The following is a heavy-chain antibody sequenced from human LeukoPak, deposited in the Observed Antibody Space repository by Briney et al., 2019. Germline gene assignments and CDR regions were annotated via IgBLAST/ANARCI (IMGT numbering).Heavy chain of an antibody. CDR2: ISYDGSNK. J-gene: IGHJ6*02. D-gene: IGHD6-19*01. CDR1: GFTFSSYA. Sequence: QTGGSLRLSCAASGFTFSSYAMHWVRQAPGKGLEWVAVISYDGSNKYYADSVKGRFTISRDDSKNTLYLQMNSLRAEDTAVYYCARDQPQWLEHYYYGMDVWGQGTTVTVSS. V-gene: IGHV3-30-3*01. CDR3: ARDQPQWLEHYYYGMDV.